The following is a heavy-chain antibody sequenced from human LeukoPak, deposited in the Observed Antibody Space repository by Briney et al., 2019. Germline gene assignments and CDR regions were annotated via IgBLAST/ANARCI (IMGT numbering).Heavy chain of an antibody. CDR2: ICYDGSNK. D-gene: IGHD3-16*02. J-gene: IGHJ4*02. CDR3: AKGHAVASYRFQCPFFDE. V-gene: IGHV3-33*06. CDR1: GFTFSSYG. Sequence: PGGSLRLSCAASGFTFSSYGMHWVRQAPGKGLEWVAVICYDGSNKYYADSVKGRFTISRDNSKNTLYLQINILTAEDTAVFYCAKGHAVASYRFQCPFFDEWGRGPLLAASS.